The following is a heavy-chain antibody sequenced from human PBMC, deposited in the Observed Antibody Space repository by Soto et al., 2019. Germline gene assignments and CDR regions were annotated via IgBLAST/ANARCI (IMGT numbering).Heavy chain of an antibody. J-gene: IGHJ3*02. V-gene: IGHV3-48*03. CDR2: ISSRGSTI. D-gene: IGHD3-22*01. CDR3: ARDRGYSDRTVFAFDI. CDR1: GFTFSSYE. Sequence: EVQLVESGGGLVQPGGSLRLSCAASGFTFSSYEMNWVRQAPGKGLEWVSYISSRGSTIHYADSVKGRFTISRDNAKNSLYLQMNSLRAEDTAVYYCARDRGYSDRTVFAFDIWGQGTMVTVSS.